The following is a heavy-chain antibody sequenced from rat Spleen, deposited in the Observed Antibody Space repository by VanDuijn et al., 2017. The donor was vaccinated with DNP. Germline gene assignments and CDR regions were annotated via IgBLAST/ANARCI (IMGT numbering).Heavy chain of an antibody. CDR3: ARWDNRYYFDY. Sequence: EVQLVESGGGLVQPGRSLKLSCTASDFTFGDYYMAWVRQAPTKGLEWVASISYEGRSTYYRDSVKGRFTISRDNAKSTLYLQMNSLRSEDMATYYCARWDNRYYFDYWGQGVMVTVSS. CDR2: ISYEGRST. V-gene: IGHV5-22*01. CDR1: DFTFGDYY. D-gene: IGHD1-10*01. J-gene: IGHJ2*01.